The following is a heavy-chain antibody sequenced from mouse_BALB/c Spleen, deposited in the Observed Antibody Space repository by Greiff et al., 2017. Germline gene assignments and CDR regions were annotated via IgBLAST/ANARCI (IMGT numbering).Heavy chain of an antibody. CDR2: INPSNGRT. Sequence: VQLQQPGAELVKPGASVKLSCKASGYTFTSYWMHWVKQRPGQGLEWIGEINPSNGRTNYNEKFKSKATLTVDKSSSTAYMRLSSLTSEDSAVYYCARWLLYYFDYWGQGTTLTVSS. V-gene: IGHV1S81*02. D-gene: IGHD2-3*01. CDR1: GYTFTSYW. J-gene: IGHJ2*01. CDR3: ARWLLYYFDY.